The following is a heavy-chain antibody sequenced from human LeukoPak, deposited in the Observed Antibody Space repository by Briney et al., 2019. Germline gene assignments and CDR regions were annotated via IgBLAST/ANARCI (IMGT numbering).Heavy chain of an antibody. CDR3: ARARAVMTTATPYYFDF. Sequence: WASVKVSCKASGYTFINYGISWVRQAPGQGLEWMGWISAYNGNTNSAQKLQGRVTVTTDTSTSTAYMELRSLRSDDTAVYYCARARAVMTTATPYYFDFWGQGTLVTVSS. CDR2: ISAYNGNT. V-gene: IGHV1-18*01. CDR1: GYTFINYG. D-gene: IGHD3-16*01. J-gene: IGHJ4*02.